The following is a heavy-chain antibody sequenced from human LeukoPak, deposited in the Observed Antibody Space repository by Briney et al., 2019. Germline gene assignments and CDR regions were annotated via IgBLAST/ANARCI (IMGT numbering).Heavy chain of an antibody. CDR1: GGSFSGYY. D-gene: IGHD2-2*01. CDR3: ARVPGYCSSTSCYYFDY. Sequence: SETLSLTCAVYGGSFSGYYWSWIRQPPGKGLEWIGEINHSGSTNYNPSLKSRVTISVDKSKNQFSLKLSSVTAADTAVYYCARVPGYCSSTSCYYFDYWGQGTLVTVSS. CDR2: INHSGST. V-gene: IGHV4-34*01. J-gene: IGHJ4*02.